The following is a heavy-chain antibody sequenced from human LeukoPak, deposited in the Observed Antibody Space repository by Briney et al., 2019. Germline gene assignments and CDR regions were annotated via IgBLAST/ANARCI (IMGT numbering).Heavy chain of an antibody. V-gene: IGHV3-13*04. CDR2: IATAGDT. D-gene: IGHD6-19*01. CDR1: GFTFSIYD. J-gene: IGHJ4*02. CDR3: VRAPPGSGWLVDY. Sequence: GGSLRLSCAASGFTFSIYDMLWVRHATGKGLECVSAIATAGDTFYPVSVKGRFTISRENAKNSLYLQMNSLRAGDTAVYYCVRAPPGSGWLVDYWGQGTLVTVSS.